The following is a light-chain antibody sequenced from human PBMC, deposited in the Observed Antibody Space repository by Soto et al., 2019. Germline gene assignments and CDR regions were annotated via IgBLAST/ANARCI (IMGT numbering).Light chain of an antibody. V-gene: IGLV2-8*01. CDR3: CSYVGASIYV. J-gene: IGLJ1*01. CDR2: EVS. CDR1: SSDVGGYNS. Sequence: QSALTQPPSASGSPGQSVTISCTGTSSDVGGYNSVSWYQQHPGKAPKLMIYEVSKRPSGVPDRFSGSKSGNTASLTISGLQTEDEADYYCCSYVGASIYVFGTGTKVTVL.